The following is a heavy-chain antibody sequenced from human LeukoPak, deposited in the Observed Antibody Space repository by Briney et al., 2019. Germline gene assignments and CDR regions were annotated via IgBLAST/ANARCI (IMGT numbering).Heavy chain of an antibody. Sequence: PGGSLRLSCAASGFAFSSYSVNWVRQAPGKGLEWVAFIRYDGSNKYYADSVKGRFTISRDNSKNTLYLQMNSLRAEDTAVYYCARDWLWDVWGKGTTVTVSS. CDR3: ARDWLWDV. V-gene: IGHV3-30*02. CDR2: IRYDGSNK. J-gene: IGHJ6*04. CDR1: GFAFSSYS. D-gene: IGHD3-9*01.